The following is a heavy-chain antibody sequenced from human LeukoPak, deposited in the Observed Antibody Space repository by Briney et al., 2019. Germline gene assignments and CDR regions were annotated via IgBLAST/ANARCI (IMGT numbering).Heavy chain of an antibody. V-gene: IGHV3-7*05. J-gene: IGHJ4*02. Sequence: GGSLRLSYADSGFTFSSYWMSWVRQAPGKGLEWVANIEQDGSEKYYVDSVKGRFTISRDNAKNSLFLQMNSLRAEDTAVYYCARTAFSTAPYFDYWGQGTLVTVSS. CDR1: GFTFSSYW. CDR2: IEQDGSEK. D-gene: IGHD3-3*02. CDR3: ARTAFSTAPYFDY.